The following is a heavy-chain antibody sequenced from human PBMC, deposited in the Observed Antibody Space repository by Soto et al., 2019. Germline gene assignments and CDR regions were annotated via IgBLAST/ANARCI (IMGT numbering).Heavy chain of an antibody. V-gene: IGHV3-33*01. CDR2: IWYDGRSK. D-gene: IGHD1-26*01. J-gene: IGHJ4*02. CDR1: GFTFSSYG. Sequence: QVQLVESGGGVVQPGRSLRLSCAASGFTFSSYGMHWVRQAPGKGLEWVAVIWYDGRSKYYADSVKGRFTISRDNSKNTLYLQMNSLRAEDTAVYYCARDWAAGGTTALVRYWGQGTLVTVSS. CDR3: ARDWAAGGTTALVRY.